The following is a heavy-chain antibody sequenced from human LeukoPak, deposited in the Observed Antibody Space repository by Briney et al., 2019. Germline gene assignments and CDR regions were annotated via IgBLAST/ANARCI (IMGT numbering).Heavy chain of an antibody. V-gene: IGHV3-23*01. D-gene: IGHD6-19*01. CDR2: ISGSGGST. J-gene: IGHJ3*02. CDR1: GFTFSSYA. Sequence: GGSLRLSCAAPGFTFSSYAMSWVRQAPGKGLEWVSAISGSGGSTYYADSVKGRFTISRDNSKNTLYLQMNSLRAEDTAVYYCAKLLAVAGSFDIWGQGTMVTVSS. CDR3: AKLLAVAGSFDI.